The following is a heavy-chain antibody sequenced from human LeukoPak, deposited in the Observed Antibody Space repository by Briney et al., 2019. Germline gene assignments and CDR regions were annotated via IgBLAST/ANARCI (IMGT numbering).Heavy chain of an antibody. CDR3: AKDRYGDYEAPFHYYMDA. CDR1: GGTFSSYA. J-gene: IGHJ6*03. Sequence: ASVKVSCKASGGTFSSYAISWVRQAPGQGLEWMGWINPNSGVTNYARKLQGRVTITRDTSIDTAYMQLSRLRSDDTAVYYCAKDRYGDYEAPFHYYMDAWGRGTTVTVSS. D-gene: IGHD5-12*01. V-gene: IGHV1-2*02. CDR2: INPNSGVT.